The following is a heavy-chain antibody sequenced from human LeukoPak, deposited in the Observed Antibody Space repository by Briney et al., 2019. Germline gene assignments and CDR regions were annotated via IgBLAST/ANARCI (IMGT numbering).Heavy chain of an antibody. Sequence: ASVKVSCKASGYIFTAYGISWVRQAPGQGLEWMGWISAYNGNTNYAQKLQGRVTMTTDTSTRTAYMELRSLRSDHTAVYYCARGYDILTGYYKGQGQYYFDYWGQGTLVTVSS. CDR2: ISAYNGNT. CDR3: ARGYDILTGYYKGQGQYYFDY. CDR1: GYIFTAYG. D-gene: IGHD3-9*01. V-gene: IGHV1-18*04. J-gene: IGHJ4*02.